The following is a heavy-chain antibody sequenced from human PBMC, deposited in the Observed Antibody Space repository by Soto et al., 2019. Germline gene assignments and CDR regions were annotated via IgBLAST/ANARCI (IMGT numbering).Heavy chain of an antibody. CDR3: ARHLIAAAGPWGY. J-gene: IGHJ1*01. CDR1: GGSISSSNYY. CDR2: IYYSGST. V-gene: IGHV4-39*01. D-gene: IGHD6-13*01. Sequence: PXETLSLTCTVSGGSISSSNYYWGWIRQPPGKGLEWIGSIYYSGSTYYNPSLKSRVTISVDTSKNQFSLKLSSVTAADTAVYYCARHLIAAAGPWGYWGQGALVTVS.